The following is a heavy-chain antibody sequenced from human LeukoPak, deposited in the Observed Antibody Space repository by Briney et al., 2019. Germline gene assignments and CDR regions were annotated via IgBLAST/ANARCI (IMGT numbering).Heavy chain of an antibody. D-gene: IGHD3-22*01. Sequence: PGGSLRLSCAASGFTFSDYYMSWIRQAPGKGLKWVSYIISSGSTIYYSDSVKVRFTISRDKAKNSLYLQMNSLRAEDTAVYYCARVAGDSSGYYFYYYYYYMDVWGKGTTVTVSS. CDR3: ARVAGDSSGYYFYYYYYYMDV. J-gene: IGHJ6*03. CDR2: IISSGSTI. CDR1: GFTFSDYY. V-gene: IGHV3-11*04.